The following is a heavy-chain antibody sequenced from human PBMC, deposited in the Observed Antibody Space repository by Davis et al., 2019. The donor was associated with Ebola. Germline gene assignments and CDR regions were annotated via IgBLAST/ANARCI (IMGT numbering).Heavy chain of an antibody. J-gene: IGHJ3*01. V-gene: IGHV5-51*01. D-gene: IGHD3-10*02. CDR3: ARRAQNAMFRRGVFDL. Sequence: GESLKISCKGSGYSFTSYWIGWVRQMPGKGLEWMGIIYPGDSDTRYSPSFQGQVTISADKSISTAYLQWSSLKASDTAVYYCARRAQNAMFRRGVFDLWGQGTMVTVSS. CDR1: GYSFTSYW. CDR2: IYPGDSDT.